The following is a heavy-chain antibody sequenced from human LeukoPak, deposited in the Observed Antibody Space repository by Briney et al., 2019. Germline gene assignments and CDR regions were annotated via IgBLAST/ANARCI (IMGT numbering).Heavy chain of an antibody. Sequence: SGESLKISCKGSGYSFTSYWIGWVRQMPGKGLEWMGIIYPGDSDTRYSPSFQGQVTISADKSISTAYLQWSSLKASDTARYYCASSYSGSYGAFDIWGQGTMVTVSS. J-gene: IGHJ3*02. V-gene: IGHV5-51*01. CDR3: ASSYSGSYGAFDI. D-gene: IGHD1-26*01. CDR2: IYPGDSDT. CDR1: GYSFTSYW.